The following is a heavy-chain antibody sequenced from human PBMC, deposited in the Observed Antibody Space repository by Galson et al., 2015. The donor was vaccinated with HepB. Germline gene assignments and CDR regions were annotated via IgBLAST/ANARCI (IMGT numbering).Heavy chain of an antibody. CDR3: SSDAFDV. J-gene: IGHJ3*01. V-gene: IGHV3-64*05. CDR2: ISSYGDDT. Sequence: SLRLSCAASGFKFYNYAMHWLRQAPGKRLEYVSAISSYGDDTWYADSVKGRFTISRDNSKNTLYVQMSTLRPEDTAVYYCSSDAFDVWGQGT. CDR1: GFKFYNYA.